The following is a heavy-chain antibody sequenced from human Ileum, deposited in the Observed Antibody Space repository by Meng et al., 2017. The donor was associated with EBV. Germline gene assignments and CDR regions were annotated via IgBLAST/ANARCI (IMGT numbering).Heavy chain of an antibody. V-gene: IGHV1-18*01. CDR2: ISAYNGNT. D-gene: IGHD2-2*01. CDR3: ARARLGGYCSSTSCADNWFDP. CDR1: GYLFTNYG. J-gene: IGHJ5*02. Sequence: QVQLVQSGAAVKKPGASVKVSCKASGYLFTNYGVSWVRQAPGQGPEWMGWISAYNGNTNYAQKLQGRVTMTTDTSTSTAYMGLRSLRSDDTAVYYCARARLGGYCSSTSCADNWFDPWGQVTLVTVSS.